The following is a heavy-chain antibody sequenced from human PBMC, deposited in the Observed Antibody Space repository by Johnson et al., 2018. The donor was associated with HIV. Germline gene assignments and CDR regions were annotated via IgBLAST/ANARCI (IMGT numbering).Heavy chain of an antibody. J-gene: IGHJ3*02. Sequence: VQLVESGGGLVKPGGSLRLSCAASGFTFSNAWMTWVRQAPGQGLEWVGRIKSQTHGGTTDYAAPVKGRFTISRDDSRNPLYLQMNSLRAEDTAVYYCARDRGLGRGDGFDIWGQGTMVTVS. CDR3: ARDRGLGRGDGFDI. CDR2: IKSQTHGGTT. CDR1: GFTFSNAW. V-gene: IGHV3-15*01. D-gene: IGHD7-27*01.